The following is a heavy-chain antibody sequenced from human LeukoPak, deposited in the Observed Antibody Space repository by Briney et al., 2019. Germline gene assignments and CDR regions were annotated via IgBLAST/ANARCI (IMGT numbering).Heavy chain of an antibody. CDR1: GGTFSSYA. Sequence: ASVKVSCKASGGTFSSYAISWVRQAPGQGLEWMGGIIPIFGTANYAQKFQGRVTITADESTSTAYMELSSLRSEDTAVYYCARSLVGATFFDYWGQGTLVTVSS. CDR3: ARSLVGATFFDY. D-gene: IGHD1-26*01. V-gene: IGHV1-69*01. CDR2: IIPIFGTA. J-gene: IGHJ4*02.